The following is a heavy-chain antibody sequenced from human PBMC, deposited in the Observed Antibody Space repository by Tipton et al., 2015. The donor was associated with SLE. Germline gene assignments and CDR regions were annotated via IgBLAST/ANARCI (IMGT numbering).Heavy chain of an antibody. CDR1: GGSISNYY. J-gene: IGHJ4*02. V-gene: IGHV4-59*07. CDR3: ARSFNEYDKSFERNAFYRLLGY. CDR2: IYHSAST. D-gene: IGHD3/OR15-3a*01. Sequence: TLSLTCTISGGSISNYYWNWIRQPPGKGLEWIGYIYHSASTNYNPSLKSRVTISVDTSKNQFSLKLSSVTAADTAVYYCARSFNEYDKSFERNAFYRLLGYWGQGALVTVSS.